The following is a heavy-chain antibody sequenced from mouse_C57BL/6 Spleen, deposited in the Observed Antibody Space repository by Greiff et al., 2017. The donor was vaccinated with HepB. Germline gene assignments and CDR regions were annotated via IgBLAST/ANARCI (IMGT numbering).Heavy chain of an antibody. CDR1: GYTFTSYW. J-gene: IGHJ1*03. V-gene: IGHV1-72*01. CDR3: ARENYDRYFDV. CDR2: IDPNSGGT. Sequence: QVQLQQSGAELVKPGASVKLSCKASGYTFTSYWMHWVKQRPGRGLEWIGRIDPNSGGTKYNEKFKSKATLTVDKPTSTAYMQRSSLTSEDSAVYYCARENYDRYFDVWGTGTTVTVSS. D-gene: IGHD2-4*01.